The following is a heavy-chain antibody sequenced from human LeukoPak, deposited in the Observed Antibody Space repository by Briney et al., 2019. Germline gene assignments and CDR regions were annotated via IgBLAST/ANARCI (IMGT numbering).Heavy chain of an antibody. D-gene: IGHD3-22*01. CDR3: ARGLGYYDSSGFRWFDP. CDR2: IYYSGST. CDR1: GGSISSGGYY. Sequence: SETLSLTCTVSGGSISSGGYYWSWIRQHPGKGLEWIGYIYYSGSTYYNPSLKSRVTISVDTSKNQFSLKLSSVTAADTAVYYCARGLGYYDSSGFRWFDPWGQGTLVTVSS. V-gene: IGHV4-31*03. J-gene: IGHJ5*02.